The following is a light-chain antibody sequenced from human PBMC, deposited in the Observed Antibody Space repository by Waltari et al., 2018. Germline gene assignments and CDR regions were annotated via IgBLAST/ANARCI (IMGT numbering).Light chain of an antibody. Sequence: QSALTQPASVSGSPGQSITISCTGTSSDVASYILVSWYQQYPGKAPRLVIYEVFKRPASDSIRVSGSKSGSTASLTISGVQAEDEATYYCSSYAGRSILIFGGGT. J-gene: IGLJ2*01. V-gene: IGLV2-23*02. CDR2: EVF. CDR3: SSYAGRSILI. CDR1: SSDVASYIL.